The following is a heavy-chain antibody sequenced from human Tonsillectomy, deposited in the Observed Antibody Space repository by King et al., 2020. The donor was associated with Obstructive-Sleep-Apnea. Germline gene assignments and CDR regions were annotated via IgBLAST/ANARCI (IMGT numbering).Heavy chain of an antibody. Sequence: VQLVESGGGLVQPGGSLRLSCAASGFTFSSYAMSWVRQAPGMGLERVSAISGSGGSTSYADSVKGRFTISRDNSKNTLYLQMNSLRAEDTAVYYCAKNTDGYSSSWGWFDPWGQGTLVTVSS. V-gene: IGHV3-23*04. J-gene: IGHJ5*02. CDR2: ISGSGGST. D-gene: IGHD6-13*01. CDR3: AKNTDGYSSSWGWFDP. CDR1: GFTFSSYA.